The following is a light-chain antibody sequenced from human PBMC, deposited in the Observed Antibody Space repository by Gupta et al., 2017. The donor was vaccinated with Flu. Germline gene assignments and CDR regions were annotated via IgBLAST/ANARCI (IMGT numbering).Light chain of an antibody. Sequence: VMTQSPATLSVSPGGRATLSCRASESVSNNLVWFQQKPGQAPRLLIFGASFRGTGIPDRFSGSGSGTEFTLTISGLQSEDFALYHNWPRTFGQGTRVEIK. J-gene: IGKJ1*01. V-gene: IGKV3-15*01. CDR3: WPRT. CDR2: GAS. CDR1: ESVSNN.